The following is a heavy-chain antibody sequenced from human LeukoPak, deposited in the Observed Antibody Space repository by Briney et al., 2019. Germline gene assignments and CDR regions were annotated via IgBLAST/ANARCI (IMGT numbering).Heavy chain of an antibody. CDR1: GGSISSSSYY. CDR2: IYYSGST. D-gene: IGHD5-24*01. J-gene: IGHJ4*02. V-gene: IGHV4-39*07. CDR3: ARVVEGYPPTY. Sequence: PSETLSLTCTVSGGSISSSSYYWGWIRQPPGKGLEWIGSIYYSGSTYYNPSLKSRVTISVDTSKNQFSLKPSSVTAADTAVYYCARVVEGYPPTYWGQGTLVTVSS.